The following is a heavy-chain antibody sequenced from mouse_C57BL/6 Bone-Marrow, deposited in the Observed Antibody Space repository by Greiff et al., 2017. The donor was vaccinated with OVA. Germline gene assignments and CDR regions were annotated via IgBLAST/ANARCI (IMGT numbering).Heavy chain of an antibody. CDR3: ARNLKLAFDY. CDR1: GVSFTGYA. J-gene: IGHJ2*01. V-gene: IGHV2-9-1*01. CDR2: VWTGGGT. Sequence: VKLVESGPGLVAPSQDLSITCTGSGVSFTGYAISWVRQPPGKGLEWLGVVWTGGGTNYNSAHKTRLSISKDNSKCQVFLKMNILQTDDTARYYCARNLKLAFDYWGKGITHTVSS.